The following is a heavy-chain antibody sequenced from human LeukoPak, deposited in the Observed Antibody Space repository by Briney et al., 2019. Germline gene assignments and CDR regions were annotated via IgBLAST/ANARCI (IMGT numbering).Heavy chain of an antibody. CDR2: ISHSGST. CDR1: GGSFSGYY. Sequence: SETLSLTCAVYGGSFSGYYWSWIRQPPGKGLEWIGEISHSGSTNYNPSLKSRVTISVDTSKNQFSLKLSSVTAADTAVYYCARAGYYDSSGYYYEVDYWGQGTLVTVSS. J-gene: IGHJ4*02. V-gene: IGHV4-34*01. CDR3: ARAGYYDSSGYYYEVDY. D-gene: IGHD3-22*01.